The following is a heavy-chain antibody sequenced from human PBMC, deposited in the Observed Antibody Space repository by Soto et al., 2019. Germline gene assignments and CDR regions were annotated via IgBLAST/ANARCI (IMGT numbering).Heavy chain of an antibody. J-gene: IGHJ6*02. Sequence: QVQLVQSGDEVKKPGASVKVSCKASGYIFVNYGIAWVRQAPGQGLEWMGWISPYTGNTHSATKVQGRITMTTDTYTSTDYMDLGSLTSDDTAVYYCVMVDNYVTPTPQDVWGQGTTVTVSS. CDR1: GYIFVNYG. V-gene: IGHV1-18*01. D-gene: IGHD3-16*01. CDR3: VMVDNYVTPTPQDV. CDR2: ISPYTGNT.